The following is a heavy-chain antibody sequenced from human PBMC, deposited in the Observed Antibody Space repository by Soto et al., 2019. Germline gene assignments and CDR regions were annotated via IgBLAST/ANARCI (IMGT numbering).Heavy chain of an antibody. CDR3: ARCSLVVVPAPGLDP. CDR1: GGSISSGGYY. Sequence: SETLSLTCTVSGGSISSGGYYWSWIRQHPGKGLEWIGYIYYSGTTYYNPSLKSRVTISVDTSKNQFSLKLSSVSAADTALYYCARCSLVVVPAPGLDPWGRGTLVTVSS. J-gene: IGHJ5*02. V-gene: IGHV4-31*03. D-gene: IGHD2-2*01. CDR2: IYYSGTT.